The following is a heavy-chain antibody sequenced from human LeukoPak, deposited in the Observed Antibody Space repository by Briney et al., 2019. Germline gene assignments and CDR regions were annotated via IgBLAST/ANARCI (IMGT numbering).Heavy chain of an antibody. D-gene: IGHD6-13*01. V-gene: IGHV3-30*18. CDR3: AKDRGSSWFYFDD. Sequence: GGSLRLSCAAFGFTFSNFGMHWVRQAPGKGLEWVAVISYDGSDKYYTDSVKGRFTISRDNSKNTLYLQMNSLRSEDTAVYYYAKDRGSSWFYFDDWGQGTLVTVSS. J-gene: IGHJ4*02. CDR1: GFTFSNFG. CDR2: ISYDGSDK.